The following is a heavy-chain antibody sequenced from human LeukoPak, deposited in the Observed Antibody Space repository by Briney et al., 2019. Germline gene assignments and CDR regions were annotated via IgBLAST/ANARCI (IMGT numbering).Heavy chain of an antibody. J-gene: IGHJ4*02. CDR2: INPNTGGT. Sequence: ASVKVSCKASGYSFTGYYIHWVRQAPGQGLEWMGRINPNTGGTNYAQKFQGRVTMTRDTSISTAYMELSRLRSDDTAVYYCASPGYGDERKLSYWGQGTLVTVSS. V-gene: IGHV1-2*06. CDR3: ASPGYGDERKLSY. CDR1: GYSFTGYY. D-gene: IGHD4-17*01.